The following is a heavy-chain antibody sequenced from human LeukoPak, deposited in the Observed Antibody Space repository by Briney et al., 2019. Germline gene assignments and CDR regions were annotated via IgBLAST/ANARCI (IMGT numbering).Heavy chain of an antibody. CDR3: ARGILGYCSGGSCYSFPH. J-gene: IGHJ1*01. V-gene: IGHV4-34*01. Sequence: PSETLSLTCAVYGGSFSGYYWSWIRQPPGKGLEWIGEINHSGSTNYNPSHKSRVTISVDTSKNQFSLKLSSVTAADTAVYYCARGILGYCSGGSCYSFPHWGQGTLVTVSS. CDR1: GGSFSGYY. D-gene: IGHD2-15*01. CDR2: INHSGST.